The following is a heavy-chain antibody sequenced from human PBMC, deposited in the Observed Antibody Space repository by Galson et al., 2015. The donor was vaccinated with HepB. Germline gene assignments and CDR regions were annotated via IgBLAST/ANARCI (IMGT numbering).Heavy chain of an antibody. CDR2: MNAGNGNT. Sequence: SVKVSCKASGYTFTNYAIHWVRQAPGQRLEWMGWMNAGNGNTKYSQKFQGRVTFTRDTSASTAYMELNSLGSEDTAVYYCARGMIVVVWGMSRDAFDIWGQGTMVTVSS. J-gene: IGHJ3*02. CDR1: GYTFTNYA. CDR3: ARGMIVVVWGMSRDAFDI. D-gene: IGHD3-22*01. V-gene: IGHV1-3*01.